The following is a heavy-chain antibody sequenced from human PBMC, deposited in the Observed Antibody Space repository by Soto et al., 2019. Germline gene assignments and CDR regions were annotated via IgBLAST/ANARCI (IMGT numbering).Heavy chain of an antibody. J-gene: IGHJ2*01. V-gene: IGHV2-5*01. D-gene: IGHD2-21*02. CDR1: GFSLSTSGVG. Sequence: QITLKESGPTLVKPTQTLTLTCTFSGFSLSTSGVGVGWIRQPPGKALEWLALIYWNDDKRYSPSLKSRLTITKDTSKNQVVLTMTNMDPVDSATYYCAHRGCRGDCYNRYWYFDLWGRGTLVTVSS. CDR2: IYWNDDK. CDR3: AHRGCRGDCYNRYWYFDL.